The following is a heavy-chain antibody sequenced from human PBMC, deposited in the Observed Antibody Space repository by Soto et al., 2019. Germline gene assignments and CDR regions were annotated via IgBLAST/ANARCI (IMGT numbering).Heavy chain of an antibody. V-gene: IGHV7-4-1*01. J-gene: IGHJ5*02. CDR2: INTNTGNP. CDR3: WRGPFRVFGVVSQGYHNWFDP. CDR1: GYTFTSYA. Sequence: QVQLVQSGSELKKPGASVKVSCKASGYTFTSYAMNWVRQAPGQGLEWVGWINTNTGNPTYAQGFTGRFVFSLDTSGSKGYLQICSLNAEDTSVFYRWRGPFRVFGVVSQGYHNWFDPWGQGTLVTVSS. D-gene: IGHD3-3*01.